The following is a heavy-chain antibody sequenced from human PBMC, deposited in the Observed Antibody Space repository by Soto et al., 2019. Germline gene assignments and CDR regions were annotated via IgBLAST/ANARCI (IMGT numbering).Heavy chain of an antibody. D-gene: IGHD6-13*01. J-gene: IGHJ4*02. V-gene: IGHV3-11*06. CDR2: ISSSSSYT. CDR1: GFTFSDYY. Sequence: VGSLRLSCAASGFTFSDYYMSWIRQAPGKGLEWVSYISSSSSYTNYADSVKGRFTISRDNAKNSLYLQMNSLRAEDTAVYYCARVLISSSWPIDYWGQGTLVTVSS. CDR3: ARVLISSSWPIDY.